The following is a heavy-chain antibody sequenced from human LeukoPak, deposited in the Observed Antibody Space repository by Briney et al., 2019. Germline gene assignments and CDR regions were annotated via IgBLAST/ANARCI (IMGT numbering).Heavy chain of an antibody. J-gene: IGHJ4*02. CDR1: GFTFADYA. V-gene: IGHV3-43*02. CDR3: AEDMGGGGSCYDY. D-gene: IGHD2-15*01. Sequence: GGSLRLSCAAPGFTFADYAMHWISQALGKGLEWVSPISGVGGSTYYADSVKDRFTISRDNSKTSTYLHTNSLRTDDTANYYRAEDMGGGGSCYDYCGEGTLVT. CDR2: ISGVGGST.